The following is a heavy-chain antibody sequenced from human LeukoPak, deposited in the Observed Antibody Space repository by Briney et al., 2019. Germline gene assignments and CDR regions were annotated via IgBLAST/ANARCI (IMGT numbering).Heavy chain of an antibody. CDR3: ARDPYNSDFWSGYLNWCDP. V-gene: IGHV1-46*01. Sequence: ASVTVSFKAPGYTVTSYYMHWVRHAPRPGLEWMGIMNLSGSSRSYSHQFQGRVTMTRDTSTSTVYMELSSLRSENTAVYYCARDPYNSDFWSGYLNWCDPWGQGTLVTVSS. D-gene: IGHD3-3*01. CDR1: GYTVTSYY. CDR2: MNLSGSSR. J-gene: IGHJ5*02.